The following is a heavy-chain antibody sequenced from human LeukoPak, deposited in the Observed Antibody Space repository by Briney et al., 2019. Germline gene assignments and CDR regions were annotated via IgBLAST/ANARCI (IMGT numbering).Heavy chain of an antibody. CDR1: GFTFSSYS. CDR2: ISSSSSYI. D-gene: IGHD3-22*01. CDR3: AIYYDSSGYYFEAVDYFDY. Sequence: PGGSLRLSCAACGFTFSSYSLNWVRQAPGKGLEWVSSISSSSSYIYYADSVKGRFTISRDNAKNSLYLQMNSLRAEDTAVYYCAIYYDSSGYYFEAVDYFDYWGQGTLVTVSS. J-gene: IGHJ4*02. V-gene: IGHV3-21*01.